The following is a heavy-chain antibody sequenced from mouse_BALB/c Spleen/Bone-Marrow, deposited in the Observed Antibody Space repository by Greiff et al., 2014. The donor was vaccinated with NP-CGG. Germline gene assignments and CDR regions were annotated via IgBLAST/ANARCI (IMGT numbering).Heavy chain of an antibody. V-gene: IGHV1-15*01. CDR1: GYTFTDYE. J-gene: IGHJ3*01. Sequence: VQLQESGAELVRPGASVTLSCKASGYTFTDYEMHWLKQTPVHGLEWIGAIDPETGGTAYNQKFKGRATLTTDKSSSTAYMELRSLTSEDPAVYYCTRLDSSGYGAYWGQGTLVTVSA. CDR3: TRLDSSGYGAY. CDR2: IDPETGGT. D-gene: IGHD3-2*01.